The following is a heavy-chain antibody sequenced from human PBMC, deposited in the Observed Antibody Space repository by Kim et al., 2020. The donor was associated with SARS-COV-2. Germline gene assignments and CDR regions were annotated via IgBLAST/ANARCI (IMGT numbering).Heavy chain of an antibody. CDR3: VRENYWAFDI. D-gene: IGHD1-7*01. CDR2: T. V-gene: IGHV3-11*05. Sequence: TKQAYSVKDRSTLSRDNTKNSLYLQMNGLIPEDTAVYYCVRENYWAFDIWGRGTMVTVSS. J-gene: IGHJ3*02.